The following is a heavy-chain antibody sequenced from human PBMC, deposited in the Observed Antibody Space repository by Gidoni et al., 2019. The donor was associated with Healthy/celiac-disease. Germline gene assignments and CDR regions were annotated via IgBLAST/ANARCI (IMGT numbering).Heavy chain of an antibody. CDR2: ISGSGGST. CDR1: GFTFSSYA. J-gene: IGHJ4*02. CDR3: AKGGPDYDFWSGYFVFDY. V-gene: IGHV3-23*01. Sequence: EVQLLESGGGLVQPGGSLRLSCAASGFTFSSYAMSWVRQAPGKGLGWVSAISGSGGSTYYAESVKGRFTISRDNSKNTLYLQMNSLRAEDTAVYYCAKGGPDYDFWSGYFVFDYWGQGTLVTVSS. D-gene: IGHD3-3*01.